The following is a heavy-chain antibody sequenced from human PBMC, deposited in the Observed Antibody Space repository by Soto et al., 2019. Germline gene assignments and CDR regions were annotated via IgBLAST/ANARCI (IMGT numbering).Heavy chain of an antibody. CDR2: ISWNSGSI. CDR3: AKDGYSSSWSTPYYFDY. V-gene: IGHV3-9*01. J-gene: IGHJ4*02. CDR1: GVTFDDYA. D-gene: IGHD6-13*01. Sequence: QPGGSLRLSCAASGVTFDDYAMHWVRQAPRKGLEWVSGISWNSGSIGYADSVKGRFTISRDNAKNSLYLQMNSLRAEDTALYYCAKDGYSSSWSTPYYFDYWGQGTLVTVSS.